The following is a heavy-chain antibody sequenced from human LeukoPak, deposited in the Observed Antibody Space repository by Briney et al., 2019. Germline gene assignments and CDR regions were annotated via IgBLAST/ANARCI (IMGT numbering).Heavy chain of an antibody. CDR3: ARDYGDYEMDP. CDR1: GFTFSSYW. V-gene: IGHV3-74*01. J-gene: IGHJ5*02. D-gene: IGHD4-17*01. CDR2: INSDGSST. Sequence: PGGSLRLSCAASGFTFSSYWMHWVRQAPGKGLVWVSRINSDGSSTSYADSVKGRFTISRDNAKNALYLQMNSLRAEDTAVYYCARDYGDYEMDPWGQGTLVTVSS.